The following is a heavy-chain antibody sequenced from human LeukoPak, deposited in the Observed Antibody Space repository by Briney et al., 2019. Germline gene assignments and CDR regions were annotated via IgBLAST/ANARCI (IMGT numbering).Heavy chain of an antibody. CDR2: INHSGST. CDR3: ARGPVGWENR. D-gene: IGHD1-26*01. V-gene: IGHV4-34*01. Sequence: SETLSLTCAVYGGSFSGYYWSWIRQPPGKGLEWIGEINHSGSTNYNPSLKSRVTISVDTSKNQFSLKLSSVTAADTAVYYCARGPVGWENRWGQGTMVTVSS. J-gene: IGHJ3*01. CDR1: GGSFSGYY.